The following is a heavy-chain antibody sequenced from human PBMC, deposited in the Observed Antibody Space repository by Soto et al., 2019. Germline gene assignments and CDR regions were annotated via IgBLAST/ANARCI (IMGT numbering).Heavy chain of an antibody. CDR3: AHRTTTLTWWFDP. D-gene: IGHD4-17*01. CDR2: IYWDNDK. J-gene: IGHJ5*02. Sequence: QITLKESGPTLVKPTQTLTLTCTFSGFSLTTSGVGVGWIRQPPGKALEWLARIYWDNDKRYSPSLKSRLTSTTDTSKNQVVLTMTNMDAADTATYFCAHRTTTLTWWFDPWGQGTLVTVSS. V-gene: IGHV2-5*02. CDR1: GFSLTTSGVG.